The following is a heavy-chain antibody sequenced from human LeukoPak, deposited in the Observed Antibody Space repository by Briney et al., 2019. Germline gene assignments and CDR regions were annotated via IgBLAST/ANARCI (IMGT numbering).Heavy chain of an antibody. J-gene: IGHJ4*02. CDR2: IYYSGST. D-gene: IGHD4-11*01. V-gene: IGHV4-39*07. Sequence: SETLSLTCTVSGGSISSSSYYWGWLRQPPGKGLEWIGSIYYSGSTYYNPSLKSRITISVETSKNQFSLKLSSVTAADTAVYYCARGTYSNYVDYWGQGTLVTVSS. CDR3: ARGTYSNYVDY. CDR1: GGSISSSSYY.